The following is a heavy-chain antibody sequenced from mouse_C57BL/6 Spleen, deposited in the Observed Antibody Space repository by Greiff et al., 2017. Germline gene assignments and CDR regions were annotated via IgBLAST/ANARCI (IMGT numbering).Heavy chain of an antibody. CDR3: ARDEGDYYGSFYV. Sequence: EVKVVESGGGLVQSGRSLRLSCATSGFTFSDFYMEWVRQAPGKGLEWIAASRDKANDYTTEYSASVKGRFIVSRDTSQSILYLQMNALRAEDTAIYYCARDEGDYYGSFYVWGTGTTVTVSS. V-gene: IGHV7-1*01. D-gene: IGHD1-1*01. CDR1: GFTFSDFY. CDR2: SRDKANDYTT. J-gene: IGHJ1*03.